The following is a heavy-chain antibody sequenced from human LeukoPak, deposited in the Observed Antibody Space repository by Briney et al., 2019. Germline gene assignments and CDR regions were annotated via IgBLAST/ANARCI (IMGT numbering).Heavy chain of an antibody. CDR1: GFTFSSYG. Sequence: PGGSLTLSCEASGFTFSSYGMSWVRQAPGKGLEWVSGISVSGGNTFYADSVKGRFTISRDNSKNTLYLQMNNLKAEDTAVYYCAKRRTYYDILTGDFDLGGEGTLVTVSS. CDR3: AKRRTYYDILTGDFDL. V-gene: IGHV3-23*01. CDR2: ISVSGGNT. J-gene: IGHJ4*02. D-gene: IGHD3-9*01.